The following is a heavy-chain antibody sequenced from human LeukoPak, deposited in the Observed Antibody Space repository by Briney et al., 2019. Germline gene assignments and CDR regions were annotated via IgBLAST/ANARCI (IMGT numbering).Heavy chain of an antibody. CDR1: GITFTSSA. V-gene: IGHV1-58*01. D-gene: IGHD3-3*01. Sequence: SVKVSCKASGITFTSSAVQWVRQARGQRLEWIGWIVVGSGNTNYAQKFQERVTITRDMSTSTAYMELSSLRSEDTAVYYCAADPYDFWSGSTAFDIWGQGTMVTVSS. CDR3: AADPYDFWSGSTAFDI. CDR2: IVVGSGNT. J-gene: IGHJ3*02.